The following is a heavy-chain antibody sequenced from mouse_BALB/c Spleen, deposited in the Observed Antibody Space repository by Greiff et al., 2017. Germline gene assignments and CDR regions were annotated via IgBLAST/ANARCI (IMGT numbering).Heavy chain of an antibody. D-gene: IGHD2-4*01. V-gene: IGHV6-6*02. Sequence: EVKLVESGGGLVQPGGSMKLSCVASGFTFSNYWMNWVRQSPEKGLEWVAEIRLKSNNYATHYAESVKGRFTISRDDSKSSVYLQMNNLRAEDTGIYYCTMGLRWYFDVWGAGTTVTVSS. CDR3: TMGLRWYFDV. J-gene: IGHJ1*01. CDR2: IRLKSNNYAT. CDR1: GFTFSNYW.